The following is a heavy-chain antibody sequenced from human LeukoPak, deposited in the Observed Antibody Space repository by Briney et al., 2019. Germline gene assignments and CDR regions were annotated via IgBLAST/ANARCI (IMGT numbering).Heavy chain of an antibody. CDR3: ARVFYGDYGFDP. CDR2: MNPNSGNT. V-gene: IGHV1-8*01. J-gene: IGHJ5*02. Sequence: ASVKVSCKASGYTFTSYDINWVRQATGQGLEWMGWMNPNSGNTGYAQKFQGRVTMTRNASISTAYMELSSLRSEDTAVYYCARVFYGDYGFDPWGQGTLVTVSS. D-gene: IGHD4-17*01. CDR1: GYTFTSYD.